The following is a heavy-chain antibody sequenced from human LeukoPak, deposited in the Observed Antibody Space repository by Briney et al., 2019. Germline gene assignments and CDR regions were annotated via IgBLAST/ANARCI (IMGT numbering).Heavy chain of an antibody. CDR1: GFTFSSYG. CDR3: AKDGLDIVATMGSRVLYYYYYYMDV. V-gene: IGHV3-30*18. D-gene: IGHD5-12*01. Sequence: GGSLRLSCAASGFTFSSYGMHWVRQAPGKGLEWVAVISYDGSNKYYADSVKGRFTISRDNSKNTLYLQMNSLRAEDTAVYYCAKDGLDIVATMGSRVLYYYYYYMDVWGKGTTVTVSS. CDR2: ISYDGSNK. J-gene: IGHJ6*03.